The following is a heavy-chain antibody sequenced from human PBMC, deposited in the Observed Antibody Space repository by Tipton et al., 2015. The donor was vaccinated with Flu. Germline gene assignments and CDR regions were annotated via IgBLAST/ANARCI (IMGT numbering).Heavy chain of an antibody. CDR3: ASKDYSKQGATPRRWFGP. J-gene: IGHJ5*02. V-gene: IGHV4-38-2*01. CDR1: GDSIGRGYC. Sequence: TLSLTCYVSGDSIGRGYCWGWIRKPPGKGLEWIGNICQTGNTYHNPSLRSRVTISVDTSRNQFSLRLSSVTAADTAVYYCASKDYSKQGATPRRWFGPRGPGTLVTAS. CDR2: ICQTGNT. D-gene: IGHD4-11*01.